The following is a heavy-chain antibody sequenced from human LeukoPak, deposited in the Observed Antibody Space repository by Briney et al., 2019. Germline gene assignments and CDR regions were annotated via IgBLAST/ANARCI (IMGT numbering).Heavy chain of an antibody. CDR1: GFTFSDYY. V-gene: IGHV3-11*05. D-gene: IGHD2-15*01. J-gene: IGHJ4*02. CDR2: IGTTSSFT. CDR3: ARDLRLTWV. Sequence: GGSLRLACAASGFTFSDYYMSWIRQAPGKGLGWVSYIGTTSSFTNYADSVKGPSTISRDNAKTSLYLQMNSLRAEDTAVYYCARDLRLTWVGGQGTLVTVSS.